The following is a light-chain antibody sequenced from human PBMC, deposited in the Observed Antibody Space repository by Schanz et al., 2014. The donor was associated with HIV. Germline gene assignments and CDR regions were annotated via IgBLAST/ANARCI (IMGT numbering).Light chain of an antibody. Sequence: DIQMTQSPSTLSASVGDRISLTCRASQSVSTWLAWHQQKPGKAPKLLISEASILETGVPSTFSGSGSGTEFTLTITSLQPDDFATYYCQQYDRFPTFGQGTKVE. CDR2: EAS. CDR3: QQYDRFPT. J-gene: IGKJ1*01. V-gene: IGKV1-5*03. CDR1: QSVSTW.